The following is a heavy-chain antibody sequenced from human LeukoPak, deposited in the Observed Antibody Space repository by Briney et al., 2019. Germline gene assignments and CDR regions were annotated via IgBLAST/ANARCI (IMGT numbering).Heavy chain of an antibody. V-gene: IGHV4-61*02. CDR1: GGSISSGSYY. J-gene: IGHJ5*02. Sequence: SQTLSLTCTVSGGSISSGSYYWSWIRQPAGKGLEWIGRIYTSGSTNYNPSLKSRVTISVDTSKNQFSLKLSSVTAADTAVYYCARGIQLWFDPWGQGTLVTVSS. CDR2: IYTSGST. CDR3: ARGIQLWFDP. D-gene: IGHD5-18*01.